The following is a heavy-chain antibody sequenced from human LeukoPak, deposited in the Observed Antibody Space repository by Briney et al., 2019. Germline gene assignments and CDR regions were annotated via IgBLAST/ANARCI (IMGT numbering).Heavy chain of an antibody. CDR2: LNNDGSST. Sequence: GGSLRLSCAASGFIFSNYWMHWVRQAPGKGLVWVSRLNNDGSSTTYADSVKGRFTISRDNVKNTLYLQMNNLRAEDTAIYYCARERIAASNWLDPWGQGTLVTVSS. V-gene: IGHV3-74*01. J-gene: IGHJ5*02. CDR1: GFIFSNYW. CDR3: ARERIAASNWLDP. D-gene: IGHD6-6*01.